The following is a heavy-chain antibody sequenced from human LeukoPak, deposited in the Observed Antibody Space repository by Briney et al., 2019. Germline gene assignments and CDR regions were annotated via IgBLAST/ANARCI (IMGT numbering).Heavy chain of an antibody. CDR1: GYSFTSYW. V-gene: IGHV5-51*01. D-gene: IGHD6-19*01. CDR3: ARASDSSGWIPFDY. J-gene: IGHJ4*02. CDR2: IYPGDSDT. Sequence: GESLKISCKGSGYSFTSYWIGWVRQMPGKGLEWMGIIYPGDSDTRYSPSFQGQVTISADNSISTAYLHRSSLKASDTAMYYCARASDSSGWIPFDYWGQGTLVTVSS.